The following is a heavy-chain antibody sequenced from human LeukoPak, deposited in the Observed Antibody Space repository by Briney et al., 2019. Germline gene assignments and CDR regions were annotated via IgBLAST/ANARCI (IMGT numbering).Heavy chain of an antibody. Sequence: GGSLRLSCAASGFTFSSYSMNWVRQAPGKGLEWVSYISSSSSTIYYADSVKGRFTISRDNAKNSLYLQMNSLRADDTAVYYCARERTLTGGYYFDYWGPGNPGHRLL. CDR2: ISSSSSTI. V-gene: IGHV3-48*04. D-gene: IGHD1-14*01. CDR3: ARERTLTGGYYFDY. CDR1: GFTFSSYS. J-gene: IGHJ4*02.